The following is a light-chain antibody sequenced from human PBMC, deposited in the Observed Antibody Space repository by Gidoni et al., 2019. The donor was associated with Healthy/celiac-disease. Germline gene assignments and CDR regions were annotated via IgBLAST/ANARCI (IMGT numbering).Light chain of an antibody. J-gene: IGKJ2*01. V-gene: IGKV3-11*01. CDR2: DAS. Sequence: EIVLTQSPATLSLSPGERATLSCRASQSVSSYLAWYQQKPGQAPMLLIYDASNRATGIPARFSGSGSGTDFTLTISSLETEDFAVYYCQQRSNWPPMYTFGQXTKLEIK. CDR3: QQRSNWPPMYT. CDR1: QSVSSY.